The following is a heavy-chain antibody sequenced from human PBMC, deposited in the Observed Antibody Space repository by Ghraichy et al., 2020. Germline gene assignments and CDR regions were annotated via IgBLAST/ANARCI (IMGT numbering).Heavy chain of an antibody. CDR1: GGSVSSGSYY. Sequence: SETLSLTCTVSGGSVSSGSYYWGWIRQPPGKGLEWIGYIYYSGSTIYNPFLKSRVTMSIDTSKNQFSLKMSSVTAADTAMYYCARQVSGDCSGGGCYPLFGGQGTLVTVSS. CDR3: ARQVSGDCSGGGCYPLF. V-gene: IGHV4-61*01. D-gene: IGHD2-15*01. CDR2: IYYSGST. J-gene: IGHJ4*02.